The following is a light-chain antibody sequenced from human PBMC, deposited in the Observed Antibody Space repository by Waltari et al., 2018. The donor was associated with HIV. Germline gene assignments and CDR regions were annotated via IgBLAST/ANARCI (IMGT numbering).Light chain of an antibody. CDR3: AAWDRSLNGPV. V-gene: IGLV1-44*01. Sequence: SVLTLPPSASGTPGQRVTISSSGSSSNIGSKTVHWYQQLPGTAPKLLIYYNNQRPSGVPDRFSCSKSGTSASLAISGLQSEDEADYYCAAWDRSLNGPVFGTGTKVTVL. CDR1: SSNIGSKT. CDR2: YNN. J-gene: IGLJ1*01.